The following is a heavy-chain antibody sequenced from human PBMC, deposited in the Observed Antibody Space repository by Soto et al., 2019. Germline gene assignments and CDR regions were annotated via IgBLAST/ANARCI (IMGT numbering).Heavy chain of an antibody. D-gene: IGHD1-26*01. V-gene: IGHV1-69*13. Sequence: SVKVSCKASGGTFSSYAISWVRQAPGQGLEWMGGIIPIFGTANYAQKFQGRVTITADESTSTAYMELSSLRSEDTAVYYCARSWAQGSQWELLSLVYFDYWGQGTLVTVSS. CDR2: IIPIFGTA. J-gene: IGHJ4*02. CDR1: GGTFSSYA. CDR3: ARSWAQGSQWELLSLVYFDY.